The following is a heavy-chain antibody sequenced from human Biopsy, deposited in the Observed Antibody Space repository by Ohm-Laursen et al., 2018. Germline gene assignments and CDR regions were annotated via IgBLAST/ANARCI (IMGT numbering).Heavy chain of an antibody. V-gene: IGHV1-2*02. J-gene: IGHJ5*02. CDR2: INIKTGDT. D-gene: IGHD3-22*01. Sequence: GASEKASCKVSGYTFTGYHVHWARQAPGEGLEWMGWINIKTGDTNYPQKFKGRVTMTRDTSISTAYVDMSSLRSDDTAVYYCTRGGYYYDSLAYYYWFDPWGQGTLVTVSS. CDR3: TRGGYYYDSLAYYYWFDP. CDR1: GYTFTGYH.